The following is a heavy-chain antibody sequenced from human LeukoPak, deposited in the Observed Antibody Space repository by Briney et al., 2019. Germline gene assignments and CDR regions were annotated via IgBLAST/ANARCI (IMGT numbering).Heavy chain of an antibody. CDR2: INPSGGST. V-gene: IGHV1-46*01. CDR3: ARDDPFDYGDQYDAFDI. CDR1: GYTFTSYY. D-gene: IGHD4-17*01. Sequence: ASVKVSCKASGYTFTSYYMHWVRQAPGQGLEWMGIINPSGGSTSYAQKLQGRVTMTTGTSTSTAYMELRSLRSDDTAVYYCARDDPFDYGDQYDAFDIWGQGTMVTVSS. J-gene: IGHJ3*02.